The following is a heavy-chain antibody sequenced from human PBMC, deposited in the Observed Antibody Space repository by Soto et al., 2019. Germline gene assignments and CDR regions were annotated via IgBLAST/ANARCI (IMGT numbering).Heavy chain of an antibody. Sequence: EVQLLESGGGLVQPGGSLRLSCAASGFTFSSYAMTWVRLAPGKGLEWFSSIGGSGGTYYADSVKARFTISRDNSKNMLYLHLNSLRAEDTAMYYCAKGQGWSYYYDSWGQGTLVTVSS. D-gene: IGHD2-15*01. V-gene: IGHV3-23*01. J-gene: IGHJ4*02. CDR2: IGGSGGT. CDR3: AKGQGWSYYYDS. CDR1: GFTFSSYA.